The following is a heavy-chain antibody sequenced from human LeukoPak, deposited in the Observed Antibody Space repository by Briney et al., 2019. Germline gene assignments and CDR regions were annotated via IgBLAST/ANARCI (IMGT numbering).Heavy chain of an antibody. CDR3: ARDGASGAFDI. D-gene: IGHD3-16*01. V-gene: IGHV4-4*07. Sequence: SETLSLTCTVSGGSISSYYWSWVRQPAGKGLEWIGRIYTSGSTNYNPSLKSRVTMSVDTSKNQFSLKLSAVTAADTAVYYCARDGASGAFDIWGQGTMVTVSS. CDR2: IYTSGST. CDR1: GGSISSYY. J-gene: IGHJ3*02.